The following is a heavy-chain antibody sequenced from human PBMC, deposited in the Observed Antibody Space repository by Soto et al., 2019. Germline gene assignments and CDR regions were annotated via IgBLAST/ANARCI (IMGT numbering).Heavy chain of an antibody. D-gene: IGHD6-13*01. CDR3: ARRASRHFDY. J-gene: IGHJ4*02. CDR2: INTGNGNT. V-gene: IGHV1-3*04. CDR1: GYTFNLHA. Sequence: QAHLAQSGAEVKKPGDSVKVSCEASGYTFNLHAIHWVRQAPGQRLEWMGYINTGNGNTKYSENVQARITITRDNSAATAYMELRSLRLEDTAVYYCARRASRHFDYWGQGTLVTVSS.